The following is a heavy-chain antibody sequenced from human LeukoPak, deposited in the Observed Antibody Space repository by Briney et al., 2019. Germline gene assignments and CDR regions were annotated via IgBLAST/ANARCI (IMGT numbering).Heavy chain of an antibody. CDR2: MWYDGSNN. CDR1: GFTFSSYG. V-gene: IGHV3-33*06. D-gene: IGHD1-26*01. CDR3: AKGKVNHLGALDF. J-gene: IGHJ4*02. Sequence: PGGSLRLSCAASGFTFSSYGMHWVRQAPGKGLEWVALMWYDGSNNYYADSVKGRFTISRDNSRKTFHLQMDSLRADDTAIYYCAKGKVNHLGALDFWGQGTLVTVSS.